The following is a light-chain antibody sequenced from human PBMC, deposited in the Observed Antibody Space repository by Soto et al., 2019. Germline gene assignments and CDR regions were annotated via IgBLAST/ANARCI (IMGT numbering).Light chain of an antibody. V-gene: IGLV3-1*01. CDR1: KLGDKY. J-gene: IGLJ2*01. CDR2: QDT. CDR3: QAWDNSPHVV. Sequence: SYELTQPPSVSVSPGQTASITCSGDKLGDKYAFWYQQKPGQAPVLVIYQDTKLPSEIPERFSGSNAGNTATLTISGTQAMDEAGYYCQAWDNSPHVVLGGGTKLTAL.